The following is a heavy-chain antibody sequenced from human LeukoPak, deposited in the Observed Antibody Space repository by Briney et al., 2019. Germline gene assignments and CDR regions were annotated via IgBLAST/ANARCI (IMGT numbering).Heavy chain of an antibody. D-gene: IGHD4-11*01. V-gene: IGHV1-69*06. CDR1: GGTFSSYA. CDR3: ARAHSDYVRYYYGMDV. CDR2: IIPIFGTA. J-gene: IGHJ6*04. Sequence: SVKVSCKASGGTFSSYAISWVRQAPGQGLEWMGGIIPIFGTANYAQKFQGRVTITADKSTSTAYMELSSLRSEDTAVYYCARAHSDYVRYYYGMDVWGKGTTVTVSS.